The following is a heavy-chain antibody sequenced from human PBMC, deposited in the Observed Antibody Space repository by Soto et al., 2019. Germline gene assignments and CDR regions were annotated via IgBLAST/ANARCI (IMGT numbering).Heavy chain of an antibody. CDR1: GFTFSSYS. J-gene: IGHJ3*02. V-gene: IGHV3-21*01. CDR2: ISSSSSYI. CDR3: ARKTPEYYDFWSGYYSNDAFDI. Sequence: AGGSLRLSCAASGFTFSSYSMNWVRQAPGKGLEWVSSISSSSSYIYYADSVKGRFTISRDNAKNSLYLQMNSLRAEDTAVYYCARKTPEYYDFWSGYYSNDAFDIWGQGTMVTVSS. D-gene: IGHD3-3*01.